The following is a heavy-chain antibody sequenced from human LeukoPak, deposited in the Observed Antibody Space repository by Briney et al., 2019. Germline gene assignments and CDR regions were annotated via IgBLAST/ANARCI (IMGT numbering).Heavy chain of an antibody. V-gene: IGHV1-69*13. D-gene: IGHD3-3*01. Sequence: GASVTVSCKASGGTFSSYAISWVRQAPGQGLEWMGGIIPIFGTANYAQMFQGRVTITADESTSTAYMELSSLRSEDTAVYYCARDTDFWSGYYFDYWGQGTLVTVSS. J-gene: IGHJ4*02. CDR1: GGTFSSYA. CDR3: ARDTDFWSGYYFDY. CDR2: IIPIFGTA.